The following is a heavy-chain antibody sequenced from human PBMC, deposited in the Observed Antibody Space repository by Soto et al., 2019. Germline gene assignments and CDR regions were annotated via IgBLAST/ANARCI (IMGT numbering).Heavy chain of an antibody. D-gene: IGHD1-26*01. Sequence: EVQLVESGGGLVQPGGSLRLSCAASGFVFTNFWISWVRQAPGKGLEWVATIKQDGSETYYGDSVRGRFTISRDNARNSLYLQMSSLRPEDTALYYCVRDSPPRYSGTSPPYWGQGTLVIVSA. V-gene: IGHV3-7*01. CDR1: GFVFTNFW. CDR2: IKQDGSET. CDR3: VRDSPPRYSGTSPPY. J-gene: IGHJ4*02.